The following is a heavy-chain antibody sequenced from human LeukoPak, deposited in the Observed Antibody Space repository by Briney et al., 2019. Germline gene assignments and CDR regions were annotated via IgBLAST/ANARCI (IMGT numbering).Heavy chain of an antibody. V-gene: IGHV1-2*02. J-gene: IGHJ3*02. Sequence: ASVKVSCKTSGYNFNGFYMHWVRQAPGQGLEWMGWINPISGVAIYAQKFQGRVTMTRDTSISTASMELINLRSDDTAIYYCARDIAAGTPRAFDIWGQGAMVTVSS. CDR3: ARDIAAGTPRAFDI. CDR2: INPISGVA. CDR1: GYNFNGFY. D-gene: IGHD6-25*01.